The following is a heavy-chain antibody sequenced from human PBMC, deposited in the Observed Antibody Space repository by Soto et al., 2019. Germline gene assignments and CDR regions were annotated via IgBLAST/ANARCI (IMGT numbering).Heavy chain of an antibody. V-gene: IGHV4-39*01. CDR1: GGSLSSSSYY. D-gene: IGHD6-13*01. CDR2: IYYSGST. Sequence: SETLSLTCTVSGGSLSSSSYYWGWIRQHLGKGLEWIGSIYYSGSTYYNPSLKSRVTISVDTSKNQFSLKLSSVTAADTAVYYCARHGRIAAAGTYHWFDPWGQGTLVTVSS. J-gene: IGHJ5*02. CDR3: ARHGRIAAAGTYHWFDP.